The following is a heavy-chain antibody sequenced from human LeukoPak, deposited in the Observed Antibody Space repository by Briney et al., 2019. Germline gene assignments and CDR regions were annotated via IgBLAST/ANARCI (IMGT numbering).Heavy chain of an antibody. J-gene: IGHJ4*02. V-gene: IGHV3-53*01. CDR2: IYADGGT. CDR3: ARLASRSY. CDR1: GFTVSTNF. Sequence: GGSLRLSCAVSGFTVSTNFMSWVRQAPGKGPEWVSIIYADGGTKYTDSVKGRFTISRDTSKNTFSLQMNNLRAEDTAVYYCARLASRSYWGQGTLVAVSS. D-gene: IGHD6-6*01.